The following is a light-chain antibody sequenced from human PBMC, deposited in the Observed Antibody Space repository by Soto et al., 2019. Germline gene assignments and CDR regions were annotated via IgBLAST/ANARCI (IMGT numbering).Light chain of an antibody. CDR2: DAS. J-gene: IGKJ2*01. Sequence: DIQMTQSPSSLSASVGDRVTITCQARQDISNYLNWYQQKSGKAPNLLIYDASDLEPGVPSRLSGSGSGTNFSFTISSLQPEDIGTYYCQQYNNVPYTFGQGTKLEIK. CDR3: QQYNNVPYT. V-gene: IGKV1-33*01. CDR1: QDISNY.